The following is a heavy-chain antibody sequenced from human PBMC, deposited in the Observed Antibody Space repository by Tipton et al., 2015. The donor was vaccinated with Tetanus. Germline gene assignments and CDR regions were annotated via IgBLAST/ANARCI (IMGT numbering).Heavy chain of an antibody. CDR3: ARERLSSGTVVTLIDY. D-gene: IGHD4-23*01. V-gene: IGHV4-4*07. CDR1: GGSISSYY. Sequence: TLSLTCTVSGGSISSYYWSWIRQPPGKGLEWIGRIYTSGSTNYNPSLKSRVTMSVDTSKNQFSLKLSSVTAADTAVYYCARERLSSGTVVTLIDYWGQGTLVTLSS. J-gene: IGHJ4*02. CDR2: IYTSGST.